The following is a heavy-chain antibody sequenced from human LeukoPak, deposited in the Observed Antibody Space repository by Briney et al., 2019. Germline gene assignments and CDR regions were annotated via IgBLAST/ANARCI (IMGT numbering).Heavy chain of an antibody. D-gene: IGHD6-19*01. CDR2: ISYDGRNK. J-gene: IGHJ4*02. CDR3: ARDLYSSGWYGMFDY. CDR1: GFTFSSYA. Sequence: GGSLRLSCAASGFTFSSYAMHWVRQAPGKGLEWVAVISYDGRNKYYADSVKGRFTISRDNSKNTLYLQMNSLRAEDTAVYYCARDLYSSGWYGMFDYWGQGTLVTVSS. V-gene: IGHV3-30-3*01.